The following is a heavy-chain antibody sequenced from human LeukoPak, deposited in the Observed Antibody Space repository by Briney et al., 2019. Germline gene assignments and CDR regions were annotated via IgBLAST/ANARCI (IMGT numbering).Heavy chain of an antibody. CDR2: ISASGGST. J-gene: IGHJ4*02. D-gene: IGHD3-22*01. Sequence: PGGSLRLSCAASGFTFTRYAMNWFRQAPGKGLEWVSGISASGGSTYYTDSVKGRFTISRDNSKKTLYLQMNSLRAEDTVVYYCAKDVGNYSAISSYLRAMPCDSWGQGTLVTVSS. CDR3: AKDVGNYSAISSYLRAMPCDS. CDR1: GFTFTRYA. V-gene: IGHV3-23*01.